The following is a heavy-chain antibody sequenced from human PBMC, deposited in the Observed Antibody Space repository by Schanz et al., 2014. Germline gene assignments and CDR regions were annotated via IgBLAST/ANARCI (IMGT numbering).Heavy chain of an antibody. CDR3: VPMSIAAH. CDR1: GFTFSTYW. J-gene: IGHJ4*02. D-gene: IGHD6-6*01. Sequence: VQLVESGGGLVQPGGSLRLSCAASGFTFSTYWMHWLRQSPGKGLEWVAVLSSDESRKFYADPVKGRFTISRDNAKNSLYLQMNSLRAEDTAVYYCVPMSIAAHWGQGTLATVSS. CDR2: LSSDESRK. V-gene: IGHV3-30-3*01.